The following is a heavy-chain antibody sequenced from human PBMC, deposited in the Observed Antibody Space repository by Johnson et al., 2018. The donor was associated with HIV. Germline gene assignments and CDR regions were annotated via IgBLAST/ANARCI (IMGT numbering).Heavy chain of an antibody. CDR2: IYSGGSP. Sequence: VQLVESGGGEVRPGGSLRLSCAASGFSFDDYGMSWVRQAAGKGLEWVSVIYSGGSPYYVDSVKGRFTISRDNSKNTLYLQMNSLRAEDTALSYCARGRPWGWELRRDAFDIWGQGTMVTVSS. J-gene: IGHJ3*02. V-gene: IGHV3-20*04. CDR3: ARGRPWGWELRRDAFDI. D-gene: IGHD1-26*01. CDR1: GFSFDDYG.